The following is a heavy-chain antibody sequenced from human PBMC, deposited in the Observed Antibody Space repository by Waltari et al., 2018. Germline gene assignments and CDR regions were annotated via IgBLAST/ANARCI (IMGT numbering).Heavy chain of an antibody. J-gene: IGHJ4*02. CDR1: GGSISSSSYY. D-gene: IGHD5-12*01. V-gene: IGHV4-39*07. Sequence: QLQLQESGPGLVKPSETLSLTCTVSGGSISSSSYYWGWIRQPPGKGLEWIGSIYYSGSTYYNPSLKSRVTISVDTSKNQFSLKLSSVTAADTAVYYCARGGGYDFLDYWSQGTLVTVSS. CDR2: IYYSGST. CDR3: ARGGGYDFLDY.